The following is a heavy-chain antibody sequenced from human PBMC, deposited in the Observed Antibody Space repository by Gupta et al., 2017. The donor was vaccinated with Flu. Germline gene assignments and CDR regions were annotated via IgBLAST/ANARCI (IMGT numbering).Heavy chain of an antibody. CDR1: FSRFA. J-gene: IGHJ4*02. D-gene: IGHD3-22*01. V-gene: IGHV3-23*01. CDR2: ISNSGGGT. CDR3: AKDWALKYYDGSGDDYDY. Sequence: FSRFAMSWVRQAPGKGLEWVSVISNSGGGTYYAASVEGRFTISRDNSKNTVYLQMDSLRAEDTAIYYCAKDWALKYYDGSGDDYDYWGQGTPVTVS.